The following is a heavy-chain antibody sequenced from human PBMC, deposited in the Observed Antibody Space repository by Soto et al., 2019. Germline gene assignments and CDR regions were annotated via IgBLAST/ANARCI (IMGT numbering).Heavy chain of an antibody. CDR3: AIHGSGSYYNNWFDP. CDR2: IYHSGST. D-gene: IGHD3-10*01. V-gene: IGHV4-30-2*01. Sequence: SETLSLTCAVSGGSISSGGYSWSWIRQPPGKGLEWIGYIYHSGSTYYNPSLKSRVTISVDRSKNQFSLKLSSVTAADTAVYYCAIHGSGSYYNNWFDPWGQGTLVTVSS. J-gene: IGHJ5*02. CDR1: GGSISSGGYS.